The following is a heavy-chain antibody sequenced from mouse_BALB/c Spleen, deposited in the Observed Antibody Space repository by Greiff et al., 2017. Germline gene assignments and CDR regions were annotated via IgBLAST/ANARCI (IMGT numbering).Heavy chain of an antibody. CDR3: ARNDGDGNYVIAY. J-gene: IGHJ3*01. V-gene: IGHV2-2*02. D-gene: IGHD2-1*01. Sequence: VKLMESGPGLVQPSQSLSITCTVSGFSLTSYGVHWVRQSPGKGLEWLGVIWSGGSTDYNAAFISRLSISKDNSKSQVFFKMNSLQANDTAIYYCARNDGDGNYVIAYWGQGTLVTVSA. CDR1: GFSLTSYG. CDR2: IWSGGST.